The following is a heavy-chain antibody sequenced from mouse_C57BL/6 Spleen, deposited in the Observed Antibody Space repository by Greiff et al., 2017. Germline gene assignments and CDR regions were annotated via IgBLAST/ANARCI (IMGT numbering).Heavy chain of an antibody. CDR2: ISYDGSN. J-gene: IGHJ2*01. V-gene: IGHV3-6*01. D-gene: IGHD1-1*01. CDR3: ARGYYYGYYFDY. CDR1: GYSITSGYY. Sequence: ESGPGLVKPSQSLSLTCSVTGYSITSGYYWNWIRQFPGNKLEWMAYISYDGSNNYNPSLKNRISITRDTSKNPLYLQLNCVTTEDTAMYYCARGYYYGYYFDYWGQGTTLTVSS.